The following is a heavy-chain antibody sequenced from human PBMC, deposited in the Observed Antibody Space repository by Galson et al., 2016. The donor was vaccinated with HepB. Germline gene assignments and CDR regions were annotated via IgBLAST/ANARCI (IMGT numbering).Heavy chain of an antibody. V-gene: IGHV4-34*01. J-gene: IGHJ6*02. CDR3: ASLITIGAHGMDV. CDR1: GGSFTDFY. CDR2: INDRGNS. D-gene: IGHD3-3*01. Sequence: SETLSLTCAVYGGSFTDFYWAWIRQTPGKGLEWVGEINDRGNSNYIPSLKSRVPISLDTSKMQFSLRLSSLTAADTAVYFCASLITIGAHGMDVWGQGTMVFVSS.